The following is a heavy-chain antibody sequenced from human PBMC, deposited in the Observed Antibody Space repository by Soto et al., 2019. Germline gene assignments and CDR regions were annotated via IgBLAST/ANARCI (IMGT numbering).Heavy chain of an antibody. CDR1: GGSISSGDYY. CDR3: ARGGDTTSAEYFQH. CDR2: IYYSGST. V-gene: IGHV4-30-4*01. D-gene: IGHD2-2*01. J-gene: IGHJ1*01. Sequence: PSETLSLTCTVSGGSISSGDYYWSWIRQPPGKGLEWIGYIYYSGSTYYNPSLKSRVTISVDMSKNQFSLKLSSVTAADTAVYYCARGGDTTSAEYFQHWGQGTLVTVSS.